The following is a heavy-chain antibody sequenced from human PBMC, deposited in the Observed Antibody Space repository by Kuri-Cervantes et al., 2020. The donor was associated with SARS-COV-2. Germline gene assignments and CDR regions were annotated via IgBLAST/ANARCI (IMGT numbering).Heavy chain of an antibody. D-gene: IGHD3-10*01. CDR2: ISSSSSTI. Sequence: GGSLRLSCAASGFTFSSYSMNWVRQAPGKGLEWVSYISSSSSTIYYADSVKGRSTISRDNAKNSLYLQMNSLRAEDTVVYYCAGDHYYYYMDVWGKGTTVTVSS. CDR1: GFTFSSYS. J-gene: IGHJ6*03. V-gene: IGHV3-48*01. CDR3: AGDHYYYYMDV.